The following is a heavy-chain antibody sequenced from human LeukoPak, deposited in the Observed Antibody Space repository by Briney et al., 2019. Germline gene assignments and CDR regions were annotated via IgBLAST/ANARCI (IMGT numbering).Heavy chain of an antibody. CDR3: TRRGYCSGGDCFSAAFDL. Sequence: GASPKIPCKGSAYSFISYWIAWVRQMPRKSLEWMGIIYPGGADTSYSPSFHGQVTMSADKSISTSYVQWSSLKASDTAMYYCTRRGYCSGGDCFSAAFDLWGQGTMVTVSS. CDR1: AYSFISYW. V-gene: IGHV5-51*01. J-gene: IGHJ3*01. D-gene: IGHD2-15*01. CDR2: IYPGGADT.